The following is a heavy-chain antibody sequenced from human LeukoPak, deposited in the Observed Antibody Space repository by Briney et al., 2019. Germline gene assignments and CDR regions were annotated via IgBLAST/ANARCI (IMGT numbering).Heavy chain of an antibody. Sequence: GGSLRLSCAASGFTFSSYEMNWVRQAPGKGLEWVSYISSSGSTIYYADSVKGRFTISRDNAKNSLYLQMNSLRAEDTAVYYCARPTTVTTGYFDYGGQGTLVTVSS. D-gene: IGHD4-17*01. CDR1: GFTFSSYE. CDR3: ARPTTVTTGYFDY. J-gene: IGHJ4*02. CDR2: ISSSGSTI. V-gene: IGHV3-48*03.